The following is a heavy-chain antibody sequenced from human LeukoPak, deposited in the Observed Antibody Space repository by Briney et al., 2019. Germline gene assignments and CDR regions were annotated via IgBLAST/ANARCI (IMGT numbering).Heavy chain of an antibody. V-gene: IGHV3-21*01. J-gene: IGHJ3*02. CDR3: ARDSGDSSGYYFDAFDI. D-gene: IGHD3-22*01. CDR1: GFTFSSDS. Sequence: PGGSLRLSCAASGFTFSSDSMNWVRQAPGKGLEWVSSISSSSSYIYYADSVKGRFTISRDNAKNSLYLQMNSLRAEDTAVYYCARDSGDSSGYYFDAFDIWGQGTMVTVSS. CDR2: ISSSSSYI.